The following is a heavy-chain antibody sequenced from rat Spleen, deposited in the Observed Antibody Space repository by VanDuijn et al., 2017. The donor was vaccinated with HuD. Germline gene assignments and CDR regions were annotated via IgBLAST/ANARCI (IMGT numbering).Heavy chain of an antibody. Sequence: EVQLVESDGGLVQPGRSLKLSCAASGFIFSDFFMAWVRQAPTKGLEWVATISYGDSSGHSSTYYRDSVKGRFTISRDNAKSTLSLQMDSLRSEDTATYYCARRHYGYTDYFDYWGQGVMVTVSS. CDR1: GFIFSDFF. CDR3: ARRHYGYTDYFDY. J-gene: IGHJ2*01. CDR2: ISYGDSSGHSST. D-gene: IGHD1-9*01. V-gene: IGHV5-29*01.